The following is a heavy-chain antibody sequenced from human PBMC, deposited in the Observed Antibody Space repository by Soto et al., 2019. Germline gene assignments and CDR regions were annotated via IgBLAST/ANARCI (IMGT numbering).Heavy chain of an antibody. V-gene: IGHV1-18*01. CDR3: ARDGYYDSSGYYYPYYYGMDV. Sequence: ASVKVSCKASGYTFTSYGISWVRQAPGQGLEWMGWISAYNGNTNYAQKLQGRVTMTTDTSTSTAYMELRSLRSDDTAVYYCARDGYYDSSGYYYPYYYGMDVWGQGTTVTVSS. CDR1: GYTFTSYG. D-gene: IGHD3-22*01. J-gene: IGHJ6*02. CDR2: ISAYNGNT.